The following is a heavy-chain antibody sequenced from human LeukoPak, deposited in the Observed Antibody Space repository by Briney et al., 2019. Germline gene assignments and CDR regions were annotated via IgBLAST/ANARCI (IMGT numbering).Heavy chain of an antibody. D-gene: IGHD1-26*01. CDR3: ARDRNYVSGNYAY. CDR1: GFTFSSYW. Sequence: GGSLRLSCAASGFTFSSYWMSWVRQAPGKGLEWVANIKQDGSEKYYVDSVKGRFTISRDNAKNSLYLQMNSLRAEDTAVYYCARDRNYVSGNYAYWGQGTLVTVSS. CDR2: IKQDGSEK. V-gene: IGHV3-7*01. J-gene: IGHJ4*02.